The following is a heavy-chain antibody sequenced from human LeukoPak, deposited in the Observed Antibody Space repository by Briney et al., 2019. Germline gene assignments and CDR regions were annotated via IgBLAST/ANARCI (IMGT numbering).Heavy chain of an antibody. D-gene: IGHD6-13*01. V-gene: IGHV4-34*01. CDR1: GGSFSGYY. CDR3: ARARGSSWYRY. Sequence: PSETLSLTCAVYGGSFSGYYWSWIRQPPGKGLEWIGEINHSGSTNYNPSLKSRVTISVDTSKNQFSLKLSSVTAADTAVYYCARARGSSWYRYWGQGTLVTVSS. J-gene: IGHJ4*02. CDR2: INHSGST.